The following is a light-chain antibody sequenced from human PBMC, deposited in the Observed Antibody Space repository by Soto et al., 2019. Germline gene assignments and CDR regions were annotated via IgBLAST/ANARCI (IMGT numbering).Light chain of an antibody. V-gene: IGKV3-11*01. CDR3: QQRSNWPIT. J-gene: IGKJ5*01. CDR2: GAS. CDR1: QSVSSD. Sequence: EIVMTQSPATLSVSPGERATLSCRASQSVSSDLAWYHQKPGQAPRLLIYGASTRATGIPARFSGSGSGTDLTITISSLEPEDCEVYYCQQRSNWPITFGQGTRLEIK.